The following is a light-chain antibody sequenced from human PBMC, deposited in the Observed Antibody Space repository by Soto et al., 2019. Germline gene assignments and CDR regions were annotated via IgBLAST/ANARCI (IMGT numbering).Light chain of an antibody. CDR2: EAS. Sequence: EIVLTQSPGTLSLSPGESSTLSCRASQSVSSSSLAWYQQNPGQAPRLLIYEASSRATGIPDRFSGSGSGTDLTLTISRLEPEDFAVYYCQQYRTFGQGTKVDIK. CDR3: QQYRT. V-gene: IGKV3-20*01. J-gene: IGKJ1*01. CDR1: QSVSSSS.